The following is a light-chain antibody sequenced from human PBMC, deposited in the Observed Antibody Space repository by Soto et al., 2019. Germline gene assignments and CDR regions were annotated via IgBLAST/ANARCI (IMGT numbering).Light chain of an antibody. J-gene: IGLJ1*01. CDR3: SSHAGNNNYV. CDR1: SSDVGGQNY. Sequence: QSAPIQPPSASGSPGQSVAISCTGTSSDVGGQNYVSWYQQHPGKAPKLIIYAVTERPSGVPDRFSGSKSGNTASLTVSGLQTEDEADYYCSSHAGNNNYVFGTGTKVTVL. V-gene: IGLV2-8*01. CDR2: AVT.